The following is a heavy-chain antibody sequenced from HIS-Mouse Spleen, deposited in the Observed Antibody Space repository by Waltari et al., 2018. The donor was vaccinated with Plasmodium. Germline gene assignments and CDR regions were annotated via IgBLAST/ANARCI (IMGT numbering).Heavy chain of an antibody. J-gene: IGHJ5*02. V-gene: IGHV4-39*07. CDR3: ARVTAAAGTS. CDR1: GGSSSRSSYY. CDR2: IYYSGST. Sequence: QLQLQESGPGLVKPSETLSLTCTVSGGSSSRSSYYGGWIRQPPGKGLEWIGSIYYSGSTYYNPSLKSRVTISVDTSKNQFSLKLSSVTAADTAVYYCARVTAAAGTSWGQGTLVTVSS. D-gene: IGHD6-13*01.